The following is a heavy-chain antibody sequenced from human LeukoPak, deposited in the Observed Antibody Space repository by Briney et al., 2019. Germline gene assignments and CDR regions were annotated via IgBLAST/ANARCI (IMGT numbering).Heavy chain of an antibody. CDR1: GFTFSIYW. J-gene: IGHJ5*02. V-gene: IGHV4-39*01. CDR3: ARKDMVEVPAPTPANWFTP. Sequence: KAGGSLRLSCAASGFTFSIYWMSWIRQPPGKGLEWIGSIYYSGSTYYNPSLKSRVTISVDTSKNQFSLKLSSVTAADTAVYYCARKDMVEVPAPTPANWFTPGAQDTRV. D-gene: IGHD2-15*01. CDR2: IYYSGST.